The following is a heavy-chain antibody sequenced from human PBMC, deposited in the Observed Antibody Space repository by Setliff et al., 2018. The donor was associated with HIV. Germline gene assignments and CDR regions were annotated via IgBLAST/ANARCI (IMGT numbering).Heavy chain of an antibody. D-gene: IGHD1-26*01. J-gene: IGHJ6*02. CDR2: IYHSGIT. CDR3: AREEVGVRGGGRAPYGPDV. CDR1: GGSISSGGYY. Sequence: SETLSLTCSVFGGSISSGGYYWSWIRQHPGKGLEWIGFIYHSGITDYNPSLKSRVTISVDTSKNQFSLKVNSVTAADTAVYYCAREEVGVRGGGRAPYGPDVWGQGTTVTVSS. V-gene: IGHV4-31*03.